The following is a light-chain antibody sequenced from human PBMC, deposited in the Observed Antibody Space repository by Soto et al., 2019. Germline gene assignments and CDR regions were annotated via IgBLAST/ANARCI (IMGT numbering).Light chain of an antibody. V-gene: IGKV1-9*01. J-gene: IGKJ4*01. CDR3: QQLNTYPVT. Sequence: IQLTQSPSSLSASVGDSVTITCRASQGISRYLSWYQQKPGRAPKLLISAASTLQSGVPARFSGSGSGTDFPLSITSLQPEDFATYYCQQLNTYPVTFGGGTKVEIK. CDR2: AAS. CDR1: QGISRY.